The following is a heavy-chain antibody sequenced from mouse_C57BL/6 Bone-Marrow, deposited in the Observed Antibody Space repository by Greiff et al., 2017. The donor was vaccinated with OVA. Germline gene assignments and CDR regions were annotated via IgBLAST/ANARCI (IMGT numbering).Heavy chain of an antibody. J-gene: IGHJ4*01. CDR1: GYTFTSYW. CDR3: SSHCTDYYAMDY. V-gene: IGHV1-74*01. D-gene: IGHD5-1*01. CDR2: IHPSDSDT. Sequence: QVQQQQPGAELVKPGASVKVSCKASGYTFTSYWMHWVKQRPGQGLEWIGRIHPSDSDTNYNQKFKGKATLTVDKSSSTAYMQLSSLTSEDSAVYFCSSHCTDYYAMDYWGQGTSVTVSS.